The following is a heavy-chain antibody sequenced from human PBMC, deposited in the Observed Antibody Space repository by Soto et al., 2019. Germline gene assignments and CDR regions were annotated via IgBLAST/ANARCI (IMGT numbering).Heavy chain of an antibody. CDR2: ISYDGSNT. CDR3: ARDQGRSITCQLDY. D-gene: IGHD2-2*01. Sequence: PGWSLRLSCAVSGFTFSTSAMHWVRQAPGKGLGWVAVISYDGSNTYYADSVKGRFTISRDNMLYLQMNSLRAEDTAVYYCARDQGRSITCQLDYWGQGTIVTVSS. J-gene: IGHJ4*02. V-gene: IGHV3-30-3*01. CDR1: GFTFSTSA.